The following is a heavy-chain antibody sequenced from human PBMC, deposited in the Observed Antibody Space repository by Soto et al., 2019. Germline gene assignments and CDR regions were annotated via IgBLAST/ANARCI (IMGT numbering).Heavy chain of an antibody. CDR3: AREGGRGYTAMVMGDAFDI. Sequence: QVQLQESGPGLVKPSQTLSLTCTVSGGSISSGDYYWSWIRQPPGKGLEWIGYIYYSGSTYYNPSLKSRVTISVDTSKNQFSRKLSSVTAADTAVYYCAREGGRGYTAMVMGDAFDIWGQGTMVTVSS. CDR2: IYYSGST. D-gene: IGHD5-18*01. CDR1: GGSISSGDYY. J-gene: IGHJ3*02. V-gene: IGHV4-30-4*01.